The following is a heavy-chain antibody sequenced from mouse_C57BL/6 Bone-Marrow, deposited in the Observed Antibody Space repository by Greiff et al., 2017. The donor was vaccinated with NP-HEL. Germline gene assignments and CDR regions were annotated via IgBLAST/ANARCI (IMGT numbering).Heavy chain of an antibody. CDR3: TAITTVGRLWYFDV. V-gene: IGHV14-1*01. D-gene: IGHD1-1*01. J-gene: IGHJ1*03. Sequence: EVKLVESGAELVRPGASVKLSCTASGFNIKDYYMHWVKQRPEQGLEWIGRIDPEDGDTEYAPKFQGKATMTADTSSNTAYLQLSSLTSEDTAVYYCTAITTVGRLWYFDVWGTGTTVTVSS. CDR2: IDPEDGDT. CDR1: GFNIKDYY.